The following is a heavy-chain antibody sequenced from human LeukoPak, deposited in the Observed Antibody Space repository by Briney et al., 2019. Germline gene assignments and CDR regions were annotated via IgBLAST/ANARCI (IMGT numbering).Heavy chain of an antibody. Sequence: SLRLSCAASGFTFDDYAMHWVRQAPGKGLEWVSGISWNSGSIGYADSVKGRFTISRDNAKNSLYLQMNSLRAEDTALYYCAKDMLSVVVTATFDYWGQGTLVTVSS. CDR2: ISWNSGSI. CDR1: GFTFDDYA. V-gene: IGHV3-9*01. CDR3: AKDMLSVVVTATFDY. J-gene: IGHJ4*02. D-gene: IGHD2-21*02.